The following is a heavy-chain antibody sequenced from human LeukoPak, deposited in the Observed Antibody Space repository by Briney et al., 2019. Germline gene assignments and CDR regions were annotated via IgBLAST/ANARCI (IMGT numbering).Heavy chain of an antibody. D-gene: IGHD3-22*01. J-gene: IGHJ4*02. V-gene: IGHV4-38-2*01. CDR1: GFTFSSCAM. Sequence: GSLRLSCAASGFTFSSCAMSWIRQPPGKGLEWIGSIYHSGSTYYNPSLKSRVTISVDTSKNQFSLKLSSVTAADTAVYYCARVITTPPTEDYWGQGTLVTVSS. CDR3: ARVITTPPTEDY. CDR2: IYHSGST.